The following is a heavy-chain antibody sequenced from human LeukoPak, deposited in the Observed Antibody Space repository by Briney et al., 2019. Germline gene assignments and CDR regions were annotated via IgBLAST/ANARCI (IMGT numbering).Heavy chain of an antibody. D-gene: IGHD3-3*01. J-gene: IGHJ6*03. CDR2: ISDGSGST. V-gene: IGHV3-23*01. CDR1: GFTVSSYA. CDR3: AKGGPDSGFWSDDYSYMDV. Sequence: GGSLRLSCAASGFTVSSYAMSWVRQDPGKGLEWVSAISDGSGSTYYADSVKGRFTVSRDNSKNTLYLQMNSLRAEDTAVYYCAKGGPDSGFWSDDYSYMDVWGRGTTVTVSS.